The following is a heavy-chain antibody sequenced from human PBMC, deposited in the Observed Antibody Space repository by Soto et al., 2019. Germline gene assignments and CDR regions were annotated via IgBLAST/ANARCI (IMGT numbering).Heavy chain of an antibody. CDR1: GFAVSANY. D-gene: IGHD4-17*01. CDR2: IYSGGDT. Sequence: EAHLVGYGGGLVQPGGSLRLSCAASGFAVSANYLSWVRQAPGKGLEWVSLIYSGGDTDYADSVRGRFTISRDNSKNTLYLQMNSLKAEDTAVYYCATRMTTAPYWGQGALVNVSS. J-gene: IGHJ4*02. V-gene: IGHV3-66*01. CDR3: ATRMTTAPY.